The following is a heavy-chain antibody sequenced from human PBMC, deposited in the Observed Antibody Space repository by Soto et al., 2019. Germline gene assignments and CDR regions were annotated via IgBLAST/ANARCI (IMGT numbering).Heavy chain of an antibody. CDR3: ARAAAGDAFDI. V-gene: IGHV3-23*01. D-gene: IGHD6-13*01. J-gene: IGHJ3*02. Sequence: GGSLRLSCAASGFTFSNYAMSWVRQAPAKGLEWFSAITGGGGDTYYADSVKGRFTISRDNSKNTLYLQMNSLRAEDTAVYYCARAAAGDAFDIWGQGTMVTVSS. CDR1: GFTFSNYA. CDR2: ITGGGGDT.